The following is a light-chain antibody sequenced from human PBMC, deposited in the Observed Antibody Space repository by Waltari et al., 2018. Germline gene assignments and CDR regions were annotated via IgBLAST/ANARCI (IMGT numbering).Light chain of an antibody. J-gene: IGLJ2*01. V-gene: IGLV2-8*01. CDR1: GNDVGGYNY. CDR3: SSYAGGNNLV. CDR2: EVN. Sequence: QSALTQPPSASGSPGQSVTISCTGSGNDVGGYNYVSWYQQHPGKAPKLLIHEVNKWPSVAPDRFSGSKSGNTASLTVSGLQAEDEADYYCSSYAGGNNLVFGGGTKLTVL.